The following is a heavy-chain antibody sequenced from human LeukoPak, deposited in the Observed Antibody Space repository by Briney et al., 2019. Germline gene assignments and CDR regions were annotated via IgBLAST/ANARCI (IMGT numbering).Heavy chain of an antibody. D-gene: IGHD6-19*01. V-gene: IGHV3-74*01. CDR1: GFTFSSYW. J-gene: IGHJ4*02. Sequence: PGGSLRLSCAASGFTFSSYWMHWVRQAPGKGLVWVSRINTDGSSTSYADSVKGRFTISRDNAKNTLYLQMNSLRAEDTAVYYCARGEGVSGWYFDYWGQGTLVTVSS. CDR2: INTDGSST. CDR3: ARGEGVSGWYFDY.